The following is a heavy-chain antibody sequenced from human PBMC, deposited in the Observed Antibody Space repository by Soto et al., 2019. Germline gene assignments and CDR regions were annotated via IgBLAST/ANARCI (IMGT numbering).Heavy chain of an antibody. J-gene: IGHJ5*02. CDR1: GGSISNYY. V-gene: IGHV4-59*01. CDR2: MYYNGNI. CDR3: ASGGNWFDP. Sequence: SETLSLTCNVSGGSISNYYWAWVRQSPEKGLEWIGYMYYNGNINYNPSLKSRVTISIDTSKNQFSLTLKSVTAADTAVYYCASGGNWFDPWGQGVLVTVSS. D-gene: IGHD3-16*01.